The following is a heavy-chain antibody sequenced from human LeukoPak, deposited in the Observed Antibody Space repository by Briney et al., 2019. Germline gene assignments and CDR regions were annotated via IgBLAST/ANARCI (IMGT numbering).Heavy chain of an antibody. V-gene: IGHV3-49*04. CDR2: IRSKTYRGTT. Sequence: GGSLRLSCTASGFTFGDHAMSWVRQAPGKGLEWVGFIRSKTYRGTTEYAASVKGRFTFSRDDSKSIAYLQMNSLKTEDTAVYYCTRAVAHLDYWGQGTLVTVSS. D-gene: IGHD4-23*01. J-gene: IGHJ4*02. CDR3: TRAVAHLDY. CDR1: GFTFGDHA.